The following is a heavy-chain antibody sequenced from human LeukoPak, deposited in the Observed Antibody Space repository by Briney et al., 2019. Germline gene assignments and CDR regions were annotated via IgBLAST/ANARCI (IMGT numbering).Heavy chain of an antibody. CDR3: ASALGITMVRSDAFDI. Sequence: KPSETLSLTCTVSGGSISSSSYYWGWIRQPPGKGLEWIVSIYYSGSTYYNPSLKSRVTISVDTSKNQFSLKLSSVTAADTAVYYCASALGITMVRSDAFDIWGQGTMVTVSS. CDR1: GGSISSSSYY. CDR2: IYYSGST. V-gene: IGHV4-39*01. D-gene: IGHD3-10*01. J-gene: IGHJ3*02.